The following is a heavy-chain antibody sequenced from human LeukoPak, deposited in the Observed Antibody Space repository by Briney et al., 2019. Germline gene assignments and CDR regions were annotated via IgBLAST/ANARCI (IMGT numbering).Heavy chain of an antibody. CDR1: GGSISGYY. Sequence: PSETLSLSCTVSGGSISGYYWRWIRQPPGKGLEWIGYMYYSGTTTYSPSLKSRVTISLDTPKNQFSLKLNPVTAADTAVYYCARHLAGRIFTFNYWGQGTLVTVSS. CDR2: MYYSGTT. J-gene: IGHJ4*02. V-gene: IGHV4-59*01. CDR3: ARHLAGRIFTFNY. D-gene: IGHD6-19*01.